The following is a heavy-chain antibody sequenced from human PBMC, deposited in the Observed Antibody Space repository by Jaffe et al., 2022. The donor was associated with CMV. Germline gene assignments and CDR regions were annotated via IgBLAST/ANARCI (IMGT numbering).Heavy chain of an antibody. CDR1: GGSISSGGYY. CDR3: SRIGLGYYYYGMDV. V-gene: IGHV4-31*03. J-gene: IGHJ6*02. CDR2: ISYSGST. Sequence: QAQLQESGPGLVKPSQTLSLTCTVSGGSISSGGYYWSWIRQLPGKGLEWIGYISYSGSTYYNPSLKSRLTISVDTSKNQLSLKLSSVTAADTGVYYCSRIGLGYYYYGMDVWGQGTTVTVSS. D-gene: IGHD3-10*01.